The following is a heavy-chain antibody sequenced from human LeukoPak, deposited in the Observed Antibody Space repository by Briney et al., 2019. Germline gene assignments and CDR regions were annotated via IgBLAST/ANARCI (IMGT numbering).Heavy chain of an antibody. CDR1: GYTLTELS. J-gene: IGHJ4*02. Sequence: ASVKVSCKVSGYTLTELSMHWVRQAPGKGLEWMGGFDPENGETIYAQKFQGRVTMTEDTSTDTAYMELSSLRSEDTAVYYCATVGSGWYYFDYWGQGTLVTVSS. V-gene: IGHV1-24*01. D-gene: IGHD6-19*01. CDR2: FDPENGET. CDR3: ATVGSGWYYFDY.